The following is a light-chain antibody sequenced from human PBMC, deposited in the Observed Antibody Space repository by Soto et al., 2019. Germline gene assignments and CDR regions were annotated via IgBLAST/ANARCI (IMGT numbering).Light chain of an antibody. J-gene: IGKJ4*01. CDR3: MQAIQTPLT. V-gene: IGKV2-28*01. CDR1: QSLLHSNGYNY. CDR2: LGS. Sequence: DIVMTQSPLSLPVTPGEPASISCRSSQSLLHSNGYNYLDWYLQKPGQSPQLLIYLGSNRASGVADRFSGSGIGTDFTLKIIRVEAEDVGVYYCMQAIQTPLTFGGGTKVEIK.